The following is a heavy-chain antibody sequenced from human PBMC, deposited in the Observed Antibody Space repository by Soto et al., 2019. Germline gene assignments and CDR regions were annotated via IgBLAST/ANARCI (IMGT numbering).Heavy chain of an antibody. D-gene: IGHD3-22*01. Sequence: QITLKESGPTLVKPTQTLTLTCTFSGFSLSTSGVGVGWIRQPPGKALEWLALIYWNDDKRYSPSLKSRLTNTKDTSKNQVVLTMTNMDPVDTATYYCAHRSYYDSSGYYERYFDLWGRGTLVTVSS. J-gene: IGHJ2*01. CDR1: GFSLSTSGVG. V-gene: IGHV2-5*01. CDR3: AHRSYYDSSGYYERYFDL. CDR2: IYWNDDK.